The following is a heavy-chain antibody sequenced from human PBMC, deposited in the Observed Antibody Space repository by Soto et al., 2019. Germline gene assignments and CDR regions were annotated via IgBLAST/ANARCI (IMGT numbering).Heavy chain of an antibody. Sequence: QITLKESGPTLVKPTQTLMLTCTFSGFSLSTSGVGVGWIRQPPGKALEWLALIYWDDDKRYSPSLKSRLTITKDTSKNQVVLTMTNMDPVDTATYYCAYSRYTGSGVDYWGQGTLVTVSS. D-gene: IGHD3-10*01. CDR2: IYWDDDK. CDR3: AYSRYTGSGVDY. CDR1: GFSLSTSGVG. V-gene: IGHV2-5*02. J-gene: IGHJ4*02.